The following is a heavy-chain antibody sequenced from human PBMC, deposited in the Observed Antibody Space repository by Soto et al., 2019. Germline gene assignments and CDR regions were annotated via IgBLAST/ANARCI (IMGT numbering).Heavy chain of an antibody. CDR2: INAGNGNT. V-gene: IGHV1-3*01. Sequence: QVQLVQSGAEVKKPGASVKVSCKASGYTFTSYAMHWVRQAPGQRLEWMGWINAGNGNTKYSQKFQGRVTITRDTSAGTANIELSNLRSDDTAVYYCASVGDYSNPAEAWYYYGMDVWGQGTTVTVSS. J-gene: IGHJ6*02. CDR1: GYTFTSYA. CDR3: ASVGDYSNPAEAWYYYGMDV. D-gene: IGHD4-4*01.